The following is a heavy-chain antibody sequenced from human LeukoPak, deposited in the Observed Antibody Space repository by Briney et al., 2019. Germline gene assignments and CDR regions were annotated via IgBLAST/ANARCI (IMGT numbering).Heavy chain of an antibody. V-gene: IGHV3-74*01. CDR2: INSDGSST. Sequence: PGGSLRLSCAASGFTFSSYWMHWVRQAPGKGLVWVSRINSDGSSTSYADSVKGRFTISRDNAKNTLYLQMNSLRAEDTAVYYCARDRAAAGIGDYYYYYYMDVWGKGTTVTISS. J-gene: IGHJ6*03. D-gene: IGHD6-13*01. CDR3: ARDRAAAGIGDYYYYYYMDV. CDR1: GFTFSSYW.